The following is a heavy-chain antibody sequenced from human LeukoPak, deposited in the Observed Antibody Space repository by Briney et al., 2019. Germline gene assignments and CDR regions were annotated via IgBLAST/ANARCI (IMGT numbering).Heavy chain of an antibody. CDR2: IYPGDSDT. CDR3: ARTGGRSYSYYYMDV. CDR1: GYSFTDYW. Sequence: PGESLKISCKDSGYSFTDYWIAWVRQMPGKGMEWMGMIYPGDSDTRYSPSFQGQVTISADKSISTAYLQWSSLKASDTAMYYCARTGGRSYSYYYMDVWGKGTTVTVSS. D-gene: IGHD2-8*02. V-gene: IGHV5-51*01. J-gene: IGHJ6*03.